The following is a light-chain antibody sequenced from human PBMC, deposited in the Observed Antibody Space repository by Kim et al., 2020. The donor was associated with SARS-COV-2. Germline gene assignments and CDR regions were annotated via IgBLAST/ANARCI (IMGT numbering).Light chain of an antibody. CDR2: DAS. J-gene: IGKJ5*01. V-gene: IGKV3-11*01. CDR1: QSVSSY. CDR3: QQRSNWIT. Sequence: LPPEERASLAWGTSQSVSSYLAWHQQKPGQAPRLLNYDASNRATGIPARFSGRGSGTDFTLTISSLEPEDFAVYYCQQRSNWITFGQGTRLEIK.